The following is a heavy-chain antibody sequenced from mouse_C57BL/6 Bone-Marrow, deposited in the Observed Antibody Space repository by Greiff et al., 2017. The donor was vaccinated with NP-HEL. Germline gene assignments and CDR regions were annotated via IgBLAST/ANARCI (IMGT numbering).Heavy chain of an antibody. CDR3: ARERYGRGYFDV. V-gene: IGHV2-9-1*01. CDR2: IWTGGGT. Sequence: VKVVESGPGLVAPSQSLSITCTVSGFSLTSYAISWVRQPPGKGLEWLGVIWTGGGTHYNSALKSRLSISKDNSKSQVFLKRNRLQTDDTARDYCARERYGRGYFDVWGTGTTVTVSS. J-gene: IGHJ1*03. D-gene: IGHD2-14*01. CDR1: GFSLTSYA.